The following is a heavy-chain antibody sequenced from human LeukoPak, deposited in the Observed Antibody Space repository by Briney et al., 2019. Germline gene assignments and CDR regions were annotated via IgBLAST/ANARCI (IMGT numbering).Heavy chain of an antibody. CDR1: GFTVSGNY. Sequence: PGGSLRLSCAVSGFTVSGNYMSWVRQAPGKGLEWDSVFYSGGTAYYADSVEGRFTISRDNSKNTLYLQMNSLRADDTAMHNGARGYSDYDPFDYWGQGTLVTVS. V-gene: IGHV3-66*01. D-gene: IGHD5-12*01. J-gene: IGHJ4*02. CDR2: FYSGGTA. CDR3: ARGYSDYDPFDY.